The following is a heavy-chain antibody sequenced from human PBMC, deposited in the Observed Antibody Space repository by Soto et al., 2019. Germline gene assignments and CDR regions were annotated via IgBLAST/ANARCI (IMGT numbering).Heavy chain of an antibody. Sequence: LEILSLTCTVSGGSIISYYWSWIRQPPGKGLEWIGYIYYSGSTNYNPSLKSRVTISVDTSKNQFSLKLSSVTAADTAVYYCARAPRGNYGYPSYFDYWGQGTLVTVSS. CDR1: GGSIISYY. D-gene: IGHD3-10*01. J-gene: IGHJ4*02. V-gene: IGHV4-59*01. CDR2: IYYSGST. CDR3: ARAPRGNYGYPSYFDY.